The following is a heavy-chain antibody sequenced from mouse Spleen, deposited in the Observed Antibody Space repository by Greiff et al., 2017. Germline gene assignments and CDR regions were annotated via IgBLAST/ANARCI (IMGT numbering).Heavy chain of an antibody. CDR3: ARRYGYDGNYYAMDY. V-gene: IGHV5-9-2*01. J-gene: IGHJ4*01. D-gene: IGHD2-2*01. CDR2: ISGGGSYT. CDR1: GFTFSSYG. Sequence: EVKVVESGGGLVKPGGSLKLSCAASGFTFSSYGMSWVRQTPEKRLEWVATISGGGSYTYYPDSVKGRFTISRDNAKNNLYLQMSSLRSEDTALYYCARRYGYDGNYYAMDYWGQGTSVTVSS.